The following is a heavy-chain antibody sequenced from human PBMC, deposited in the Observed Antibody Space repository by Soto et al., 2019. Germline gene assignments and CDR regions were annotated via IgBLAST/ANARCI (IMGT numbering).Heavy chain of an antibody. CDR3: ARAAVAASNYYYYGMDV. Sequence: QVQLVESGGGVVQPGRSLRLSCAASGFTFSSYAMHWVRQAPGKGLEWVAVISYDGSNKYYADSVKGRFTISRDNSKNTLYLQMNSLRAEDTAVHYCARAAVAASNYYYYGMDVWGQGTTVTVSS. V-gene: IGHV3-30-3*01. D-gene: IGHD6-19*01. CDR1: GFTFSSYA. CDR2: ISYDGSNK. J-gene: IGHJ6*02.